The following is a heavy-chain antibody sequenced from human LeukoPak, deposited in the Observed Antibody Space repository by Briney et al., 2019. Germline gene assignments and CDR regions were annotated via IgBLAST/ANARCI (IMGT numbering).Heavy chain of an antibody. CDR3: AKGGTSSLYGMDV. CDR2: IKQDGSEK. J-gene: IGHJ6*02. CDR1: GFTFSSYW. D-gene: IGHD2-2*01. V-gene: IGHV3-7*03. Sequence: GGSLRLSCAASGFTFSSYWMSWVRQAPGKGLEWVANIKQDGSEKYYADSVKGRFTISRDNAKNSLYLQMNSLRAEDTALYYCAKGGTSSLYGMDVWGQGTTVTVSS.